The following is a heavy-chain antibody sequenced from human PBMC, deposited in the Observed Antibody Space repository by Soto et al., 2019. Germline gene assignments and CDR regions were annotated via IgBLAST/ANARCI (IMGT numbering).Heavy chain of an antibody. CDR2: INPNSGAT. CDR1: GYTFTGHY. V-gene: IGHV1-2*04. CDR3: AREARHVVDSDLRAAYFTYFDQ. Sequence: QVQLVQSGAEVRKPGASVRVSCKASGYTFTGHYIHWVRQAPGQGLEWMGWINPNSGATNYAQKFQDWVSMSRDKSISAAYMELTSLRSDATAVYYCAREARHVVDSDLRAAYFTYFDQWGQGTLVTVSS. J-gene: IGHJ4*02. D-gene: IGHD3-3*01.